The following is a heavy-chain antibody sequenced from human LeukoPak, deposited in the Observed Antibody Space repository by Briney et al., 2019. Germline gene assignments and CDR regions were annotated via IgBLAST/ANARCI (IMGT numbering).Heavy chain of an antibody. CDR2: ISRSSSYI. CDR1: GFTFSSYS. Sequence: GGSLRLSCAASGFTFSSYSMNWVRQAPGKGLEWVSSISRSSSYIYYADSVKGRFTISRENAKNSLYLQMNSLRAEDTAVYYCAREGCSSTSCYRWFDPWGQGTLVTVSS. J-gene: IGHJ5*02. V-gene: IGHV3-21*01. D-gene: IGHD2-2*01. CDR3: AREGCSSTSCYRWFDP.